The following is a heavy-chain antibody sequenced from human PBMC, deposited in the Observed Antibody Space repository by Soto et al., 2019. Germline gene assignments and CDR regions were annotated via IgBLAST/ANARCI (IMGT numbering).Heavy chain of an antibody. CDR2: IIPIFGTA. D-gene: IGHD3-22*01. CDR3: ARDLSGYDSSGYYSY. CDR1: GGTFSSYA. Sequence: SVKVSCKASGGTFSSYAISWVRQAPGQGLEWMGGIIPIFGTANYAQKFQGRVTITADESTSTAYMELSSLRSEDTAVYYCARDLSGYDSSGYYSYWGQGTLVTVSS. V-gene: IGHV1-69*13. J-gene: IGHJ4*02.